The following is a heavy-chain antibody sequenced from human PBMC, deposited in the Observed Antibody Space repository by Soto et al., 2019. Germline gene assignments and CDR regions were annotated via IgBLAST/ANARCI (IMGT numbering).Heavy chain of an antibody. CDR2: ISSSSSYI. J-gene: IGHJ6*02. CDR1: GFTFENYA. D-gene: IGHD6-19*01. CDR3: ARDKIAVVNYYYYGMDV. V-gene: IGHV3-21*01. Sequence: GGSLRLSCVASGFTFENYAMSWVRQAPGKGLEWVSAISSSSSYIYYADSVKGRFTISRDNAKNSLYLQMNSLRAEDTAVYYCARDKIAVVNYYYYGMDVWGQGTTVTVSS.